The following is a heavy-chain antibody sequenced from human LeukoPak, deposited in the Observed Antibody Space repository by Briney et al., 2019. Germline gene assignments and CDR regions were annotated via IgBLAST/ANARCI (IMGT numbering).Heavy chain of an antibody. CDR3: ARDFSY. J-gene: IGHJ4*02. CDR2: IYYSGST. D-gene: IGHD2-21*01. V-gene: IGHV4-39*02. Sequence: PSETLSLTCSVSGGSISSSSYYWGWIRQPPGKGLEWIGSIYYSGSTYYNPSLKSRVTISVDTSKNQVSLKLSSVTAADTAVYYCARDFSYWGQGTLVTVSS. CDR1: GGSISSSSYY.